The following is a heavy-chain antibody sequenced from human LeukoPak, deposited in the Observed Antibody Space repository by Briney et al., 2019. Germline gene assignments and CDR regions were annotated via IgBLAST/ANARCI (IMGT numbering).Heavy chain of an antibody. J-gene: IGHJ4*02. CDR3: ASDVGSRCSGGSCSSY. Sequence: ASVKVSCKASGYGFTGYYIHWVRQAPGQGLEWMGWINPNNGVTNYAQKFQGRVTMTRDTSISTGYIELSGLTYDDTAMYYCASDVGSRCSGGSCSSYWGQGTLVTVSS. V-gene: IGHV1-2*02. CDR1: GYGFTGYY. D-gene: IGHD2-15*01. CDR2: INPNNGVT.